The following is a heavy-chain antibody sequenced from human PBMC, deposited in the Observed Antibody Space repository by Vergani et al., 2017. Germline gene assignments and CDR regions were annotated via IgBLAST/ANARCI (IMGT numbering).Heavy chain of an antibody. CDR2: IKQDGSEK. CDR1: GFTFSSYW. V-gene: IGHV3-7*01. D-gene: IGHD3-10*01. J-gene: IGHJ4*02. Sequence: EVQLVESGGGLVQPGGSLRLSCAASGFTFSSYWMSWVRQAPGKGLEWVANIKQDGSEKYYVDSVKGRFTISRDNAKNSLYLQMNSLRAEDTAVYYCARAAKPWFGELWEYYFDYWGQGTLVTVSS. CDR3: ARAAKPWFGELWEYYFDY.